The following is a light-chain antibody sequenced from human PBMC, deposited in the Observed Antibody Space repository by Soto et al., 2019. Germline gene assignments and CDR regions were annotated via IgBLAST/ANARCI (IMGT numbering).Light chain of an antibody. CDR1: SSNIGSNY. CDR3: ATWDDSLSGLV. V-gene: IGLV1-47*02. J-gene: IGLJ3*02. Sequence: QSVLTQPPSASGTPGQTVIISCSGSSSNIGSNYVYWYQQLPGAAPKLLIFSNNQRPPGVPDRFSGSKSGTSASLAISGLRSEDEADYHCATWDDSLSGLVFGRGTKLTVL. CDR2: SNN.